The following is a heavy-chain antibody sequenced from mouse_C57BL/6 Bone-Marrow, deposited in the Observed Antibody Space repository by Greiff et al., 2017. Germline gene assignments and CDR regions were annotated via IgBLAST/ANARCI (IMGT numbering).Heavy chain of an antibody. Sequence: VQLQQSGPGLVQPSQSLSITCTVSGFSLTSYGVHWVRQSPGKGLEWLGVIWSGGSKDYNAAFISRLSISKDNSKSQVFFKMNSLQADDTAIYYCARDYWDFDVWGTGTTVTVSS. CDR1: GFSLTSYG. CDR2: IWSGGSK. V-gene: IGHV2-2*01. CDR3: ARDYWDFDV. J-gene: IGHJ1*03.